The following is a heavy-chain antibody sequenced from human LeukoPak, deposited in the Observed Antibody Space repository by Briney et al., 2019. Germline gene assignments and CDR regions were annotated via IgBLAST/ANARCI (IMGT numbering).Heavy chain of an antibody. Sequence: GGSLRLSCAASGFTFSTYAMSWVRQAPGKGLEWVSAISASGSSTYSADSVKGRFTISRDNSKNTLYLQMNSLRAKDTAVYYCAKVMGLRGATLYYFDYWGQGTLVTVSS. CDR2: ISASGSST. CDR1: GFTFSTYA. D-gene: IGHD1-26*01. J-gene: IGHJ4*02. V-gene: IGHV3-23*01. CDR3: AKVMGLRGATLYYFDY.